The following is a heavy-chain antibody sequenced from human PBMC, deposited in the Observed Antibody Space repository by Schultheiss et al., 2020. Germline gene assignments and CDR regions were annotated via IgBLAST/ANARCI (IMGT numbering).Heavy chain of an antibody. CDR3: AMGDDYGDYVGGRGYYYGMDV. Sequence: GESLKISCAASGFTFSSYAMSWVRQAPGKGLEWVSAISGSGGSTYYADSVKGRFTISRDNSKNSLYLQMNSLRAEDTAVYYCAMGDDYGDYVGGRGYYYGMDVWGQGTTVTVSS. D-gene: IGHD4-17*01. CDR2: ISGSGGST. V-gene: IGHV3-23*01. CDR1: GFTFSSYA. J-gene: IGHJ6*02.